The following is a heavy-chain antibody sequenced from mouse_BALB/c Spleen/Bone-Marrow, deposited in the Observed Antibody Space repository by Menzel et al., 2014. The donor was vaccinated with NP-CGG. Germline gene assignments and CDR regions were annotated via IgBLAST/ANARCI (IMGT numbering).Heavy chain of an antibody. V-gene: IGHV1S137*01. J-gene: IGHJ3*01. CDR2: ISTYYGDT. Sequence: QVQLQQSGAELVRPGVSVKISCKGSGYTFTDYAMHWVKQRHAKSLEWIGVISTYYGDTSYNQKFMGKATMTVDKSSSTAYMAPARLTSEVSAIYSGARGIDGYDPWFAYWGQGTLVTVSA. CDR1: GYTFTDYA. CDR3: ARGIDGYDPWFAY. D-gene: IGHD2-2*01.